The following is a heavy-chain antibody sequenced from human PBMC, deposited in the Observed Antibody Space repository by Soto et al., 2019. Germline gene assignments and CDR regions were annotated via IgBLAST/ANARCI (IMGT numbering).Heavy chain of an antibody. J-gene: IGHJ2*01. CDR2: IIPIFGTA. D-gene: IGHD4-17*01. CDR3: ARGENVYGDSSSYWYFDL. Sequence: QVQLVQSGAEVKKPGSSVKVSCTASGGTFSSYAISWVRQAPGQGLEWMGGIIPIFGTANYAQKFQGRVTITADESTSTAYMELSSLRSEDTAVYYCARGENVYGDSSSYWYFDLWGRGTLVTVSS. V-gene: IGHV1-69*01. CDR1: GGTFSSYA.